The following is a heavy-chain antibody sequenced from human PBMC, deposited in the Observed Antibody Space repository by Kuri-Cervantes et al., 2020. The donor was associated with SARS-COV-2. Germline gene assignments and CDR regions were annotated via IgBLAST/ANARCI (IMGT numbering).Heavy chain of an antibody. CDR2: IYTSGST. CDR3: AREEGRYSYGLDY. D-gene: IGHD5-18*01. Sequence: SETLSLTCTVSGGSISSYYRNGIRQPAGKGLEWIANIYTSGSTNYNPSLKSRFTISVDTSKNQFPLKLSSVTAADTAVYYCAREEGRYSYGLDYWGQGTLVTVSS. V-gene: IGHV4-4*07. CDR1: GGSISSYY. J-gene: IGHJ4*02.